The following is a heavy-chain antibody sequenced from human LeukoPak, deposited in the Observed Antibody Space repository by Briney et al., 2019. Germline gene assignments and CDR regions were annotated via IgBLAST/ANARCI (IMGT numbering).Heavy chain of an antibody. CDR2: ISYDGSNK. CDR3: AKEGEYYDYVWGSYREYYFDY. CDR1: GFSFSSSG. J-gene: IGHJ4*02. V-gene: IGHV3-30*18. D-gene: IGHD3-16*02. Sequence: GGSLRLSCAASGFSFSSSGMHWVRQAPGMGLEWVAVISYDGSNKYYADSVKGRFTISRDNSKNTLYLQMNSLRAEDTAVYYCAKEGEYYDYVWGSYREYYFDYWGQGTLVTVSS.